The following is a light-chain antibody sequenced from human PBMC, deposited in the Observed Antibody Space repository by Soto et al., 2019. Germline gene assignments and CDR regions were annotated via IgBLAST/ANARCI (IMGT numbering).Light chain of an antibody. CDR2: LNSDGSH. CDR1: GGHSTYS. J-gene: IGLJ2*01. CDR3: QTWGRGIVV. V-gene: IGLV4-69*02. Sequence: QLVLTQSSSASASLGASVNLTCTLTGGHSTYSIGWHQQQPQRGPRFLMRLNSDGSHSKGDGIPDRFSGSSSGAERFLTISSLQSEDEADYYCQTWGRGIVVFGGGTKVTVL.